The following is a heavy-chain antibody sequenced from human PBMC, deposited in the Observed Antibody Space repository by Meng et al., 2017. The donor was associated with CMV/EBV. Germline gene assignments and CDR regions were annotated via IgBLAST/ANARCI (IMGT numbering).Heavy chain of an antibody. V-gene: IGHV3-53*01. CDR2: IYSGGST. J-gene: IGHJ4*02. CDR3: ARDSGSYA. CDR1: GFTVSSNY. D-gene: IGHD1-26*01. Sequence: ETLSLTCAASGFTVSSNYMSWVRQAPGKGLEWVSVIYSGGSTYYADYVKGRFTISRDNSKNTLYLQMNSRRAEDTAVYYCARDSGSYAWGQGTLVTVSS.